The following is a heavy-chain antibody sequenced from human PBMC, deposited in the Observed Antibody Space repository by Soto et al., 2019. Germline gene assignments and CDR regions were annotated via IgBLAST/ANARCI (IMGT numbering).Heavy chain of an antibody. V-gene: IGHV4-4*02. D-gene: IGHD2-15*01. J-gene: IGHJ2*01. Sequence: QVQLQESGPGLVMPSGTLSLTCAVSGGSISSSSWWSWVRQPPGKGLEWIGEIYHSGSTNYNPSLNSRVTIQVDKSKNQFSLKLRSVTAPDTAVYYCARDGRAWAIRLWGRGTLVTVSS. CDR2: IYHSGST. CDR3: ARDGRAWAIRL. CDR1: GGSISSSSW.